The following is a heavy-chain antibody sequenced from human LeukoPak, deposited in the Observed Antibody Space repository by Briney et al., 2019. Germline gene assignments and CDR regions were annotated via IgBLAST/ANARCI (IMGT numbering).Heavy chain of an antibody. Sequence: SVKVSCKASGYTFTSYDINWVRQATGQGLEWMGGIIPIFGTANYAQKFQGRVTITADESTSTAYMELSSLGSEDTAVYYCAREHYYDSSGYYGYYYMDVWGKGTTVTISS. CDR1: GYTFTSYD. D-gene: IGHD3-22*01. J-gene: IGHJ6*03. V-gene: IGHV1-69*13. CDR2: IIPIFGTA. CDR3: AREHYYDSSGYYGYYYMDV.